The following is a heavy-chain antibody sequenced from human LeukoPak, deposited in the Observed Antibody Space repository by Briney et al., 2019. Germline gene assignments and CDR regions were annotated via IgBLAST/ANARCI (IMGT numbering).Heavy chain of an antibody. V-gene: IGHV3-7*01. J-gene: IGHJ4*02. CDR1: GFTFRTYW. D-gene: IGHD6-13*01. Sequence: GGSLRLSCAASGFTFRTYWMSWVRQAPGTGLEWVANIKQDGNEKYYVDSVRGRFTITRDNAKNSLYLQMNSLRAEDTAVYYCARGGTSGYSSSLHFWGGNYYFDYWGQGTLVTVSS. CDR2: IKQDGNEK. CDR3: ARGGTSGYSSSLHFWGGNYYFDY.